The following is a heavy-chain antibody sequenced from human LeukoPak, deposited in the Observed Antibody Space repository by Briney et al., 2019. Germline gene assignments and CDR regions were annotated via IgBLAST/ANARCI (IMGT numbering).Heavy chain of an antibody. V-gene: IGHV3-7*01. Sequence: GGSLRLSCAASGFTFSSYWMSWVRQAPGKGLEWVANIKQDGSEKYYVDSVKGRFTISRDNAKNSLYLQMDSLRAEDTAVYYCARTQTYYDFWSGPSDPYFDYWGQGTLVTVSS. CDR2: IKQDGSEK. CDR1: GFTFSSYW. D-gene: IGHD3-3*01. J-gene: IGHJ4*02. CDR3: ARTQTYYDFWSGPSDPYFDY.